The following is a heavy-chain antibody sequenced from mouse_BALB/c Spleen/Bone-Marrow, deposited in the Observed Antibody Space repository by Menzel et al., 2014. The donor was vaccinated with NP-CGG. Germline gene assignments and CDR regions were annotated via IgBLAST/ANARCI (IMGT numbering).Heavy chain of an antibody. Sequence: EVKLVESGGGLVKPGGSLKLSCAASGFTFSSYAMSWVRQTPEKRLEWVATISSGGNYTYYPDSVKGRFTISRDNAKNTLYLQMSSLRSEDTAMYYCARYYGSSYDYWGQVTTLTVSS. CDR3: ARYYGSSYDY. D-gene: IGHD1-1*01. CDR2: ISSGGNYT. V-gene: IGHV5-9-3*01. J-gene: IGHJ2*01. CDR1: GFTFSSYA.